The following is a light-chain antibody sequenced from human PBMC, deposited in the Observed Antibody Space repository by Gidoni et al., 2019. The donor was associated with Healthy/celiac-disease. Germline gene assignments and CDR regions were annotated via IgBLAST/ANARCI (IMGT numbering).Light chain of an antibody. V-gene: IGLV2-14*04. J-gene: IGLJ2*01. CDR1: SSDVGGYNY. Sequence: GSPGQSITISCTGTSSDVGGYNYVSWYQQHPGKAPKLMIYDVSNRPSGVSNRFSGSKSGNTASLTISGLQAEDEADYYCSSYTSSSTLFGGGTKLTVL. CDR3: SSYTSSSTL. CDR2: DVS.